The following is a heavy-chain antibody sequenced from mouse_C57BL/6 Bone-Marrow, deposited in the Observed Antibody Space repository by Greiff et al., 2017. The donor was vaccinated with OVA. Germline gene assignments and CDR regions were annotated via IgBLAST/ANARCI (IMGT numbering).Heavy chain of an antibody. CDR1: GFNIKDDY. D-gene: IGHD2-3*01. J-gene: IGHJ2*01. V-gene: IGHV14-4*01. CDR3: TTWGYYNFDY. Sequence: VQLQQSGAELVRPGASVTLSCTASGFNIKDDYMHWVKQRPEQGLEWIGWIDPENGDTEYASKFQGKATITADTSSNTAYLQLSSLTSEDTAVYYCTTWGYYNFDYWGQGTTLTVSS. CDR2: IDPENGDT.